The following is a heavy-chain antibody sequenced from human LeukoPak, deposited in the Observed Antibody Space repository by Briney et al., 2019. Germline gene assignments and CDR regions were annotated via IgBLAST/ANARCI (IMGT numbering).Heavy chain of an antibody. V-gene: IGHV3-33*01. CDR2: IWYDGSNK. J-gene: IGHJ4*02. Sequence: GWSLRLSCAASGFTFSSYGMHWVRQAPGKGLEWVAVIWYDGSNKYYADSVKGQFTISRDNSKNTLYLQMNSLRAEDTAVYYCARDPPREVYGDYSPFDYWGQGTLVTVSS. CDR1: GFTFSSYG. CDR3: ARDPPREVYGDYSPFDY. D-gene: IGHD4-17*01.